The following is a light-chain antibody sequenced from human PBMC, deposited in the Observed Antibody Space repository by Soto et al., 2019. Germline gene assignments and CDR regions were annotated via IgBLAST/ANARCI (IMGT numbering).Light chain of an antibody. CDR2: DAS. CDR1: QSVRSW. Sequence: DIHMTQTPSTLSGSVGDRFTITCRASQSVRSWLAWYQQKPGKAPKLLVYDASTLQSGVASRFSGSGSGTEFTLIISGLQPDDSATYYCQQYTNTNTPWMFGQGTKVDIK. CDR3: QQYTNTNTPWM. J-gene: IGKJ1*01. V-gene: IGKV1-5*01.